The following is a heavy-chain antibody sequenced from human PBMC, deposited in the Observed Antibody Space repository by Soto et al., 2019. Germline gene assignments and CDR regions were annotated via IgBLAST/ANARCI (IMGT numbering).Heavy chain of an antibody. CDR3: AKVGQKGQWLANFDY. D-gene: IGHD6-19*01. CDR1: GFTFEDYA. V-gene: IGHV3-9*01. J-gene: IGHJ4*02. CDR2: ISWNSGSI. Sequence: DVQLVESGGGLVQPGRSLRLSCAASGFTFEDYAMHWVRQAPGKGLEWVSGISWNSGSIGYADSVKGRFTTSRDNAKNSLYLQMNSLRAEDTALYYCAKVGQKGQWLANFDYWGQGTLVTVSS.